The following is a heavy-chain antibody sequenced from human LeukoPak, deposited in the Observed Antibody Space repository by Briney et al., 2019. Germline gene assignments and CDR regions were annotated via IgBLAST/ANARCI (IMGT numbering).Heavy chain of an antibody. CDR2: ISTYNGDR. V-gene: IGHV1-18*01. J-gene: IGHJ4*02. Sequence: ASVKVSCKASGYTFINYGISWVRQAPGQGLEWMGWISTYNGDRSYAQKLQGRLTMTTDTSTSTAYMELRSLMSDDTAVYYCARDVWFRFDYWGQGTLVTVSS. CDR3: ARDVWFRFDY. CDR1: GYTFINYG. D-gene: IGHD3-10*01.